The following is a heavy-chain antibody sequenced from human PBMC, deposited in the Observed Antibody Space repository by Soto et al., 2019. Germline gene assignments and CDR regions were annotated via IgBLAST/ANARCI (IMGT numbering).Heavy chain of an antibody. CDR2: ISYDGSNK. V-gene: IGHV3-30*18. D-gene: IGHD4-4*01. CDR3: AKSPGTTVTQRRDY. CDR1: GFTFSSYG. Sequence: PGGSLRLSCAASGFTFSSYGMHWVRQAPGKGLEWVAVISYDGSNKYYADSVKGRFTISRDNSKNTLYLQMNSLRAEGTAVYYCAKSPGTTVTQRRDYWGQGTLVTVSS. J-gene: IGHJ4*02.